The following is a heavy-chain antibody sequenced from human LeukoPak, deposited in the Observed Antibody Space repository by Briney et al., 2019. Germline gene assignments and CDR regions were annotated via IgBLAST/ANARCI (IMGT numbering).Heavy chain of an antibody. CDR3: AKDPITMIVGFRYLDY. CDR1: GFTFSSYA. D-gene: IGHD3-22*01. J-gene: IGHJ4*02. V-gene: IGHV3-23*01. Sequence: GGSLRLSCAASGFTFSSYAMSWVGQAPGKGLEWVSAISGSGGSTYYADSVKGRFTISRDNSKNTLYLQMNSLRAEDTAVYYCAKDPITMIVGFRYLDYWGQGTLVTVSS. CDR2: ISGSGGST.